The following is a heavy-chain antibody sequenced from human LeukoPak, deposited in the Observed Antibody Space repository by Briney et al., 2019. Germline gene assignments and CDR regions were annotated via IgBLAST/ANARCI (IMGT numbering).Heavy chain of an antibody. V-gene: IGHV3-43*02. Sequence: GGSLRLSSAASGFTFDDYAMHWVRQAPGKGPEWVSLISGDGGSTYYADSVKGRFTISRDNSKNSLYLQMNSLRTEDTALYYCAKVGGGLLWFGELLPNDYGMDVWGQGTTVTVSS. CDR1: GFTFDDYA. CDR3: AKVGGGLLWFGELLPNDYGMDV. D-gene: IGHD3-10*01. CDR2: ISGDGGST. J-gene: IGHJ6*02.